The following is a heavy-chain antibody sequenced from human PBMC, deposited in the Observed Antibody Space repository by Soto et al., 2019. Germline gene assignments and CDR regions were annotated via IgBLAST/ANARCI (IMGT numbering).Heavy chain of an antibody. CDR2: IGPSDSYT. CDR3: ASDYDILTGYYNAAFDI. CDR1: GYSFTSYW. V-gene: IGHV5-10-1*01. J-gene: IGHJ3*02. Sequence: PGESLKISCKGSGYSFTSYWISWVRQMPGKGLEWMGRIGPSDSYTNYSPSFQGHVTISADKSISTAYLQWSSLKASATAMYYCASDYDILTGYYNAAFDIWGQGTMVTVSS. D-gene: IGHD3-9*01.